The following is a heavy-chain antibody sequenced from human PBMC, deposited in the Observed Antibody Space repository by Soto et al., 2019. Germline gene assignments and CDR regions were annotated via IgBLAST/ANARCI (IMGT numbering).Heavy chain of an antibody. CDR3: ARAGIAARSGSLRTFDY. CDR2: INHSGST. J-gene: IGHJ4*02. D-gene: IGHD6-6*01. CDR1: GGSFSGYY. V-gene: IGHV4-34*01. Sequence: LSLTCAVYGGSFSGYYWSWIRQPPGKGLEWIGEINHSGSTNYNPSLKSRVTISVDTSKNQFSLKLSSVTAADTAVYYCARAGIAARSGSLRTFDYWGQGTLVTVSS.